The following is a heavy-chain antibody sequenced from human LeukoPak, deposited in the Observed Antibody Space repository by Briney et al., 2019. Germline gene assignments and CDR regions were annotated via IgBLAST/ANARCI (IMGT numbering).Heavy chain of an antibody. D-gene: IGHD6-13*01. CDR1: GYTFTSYG. Sequence: ASEKVSCKASGYTFTSYGISWVRQAPGQGLQWMGWISTYNGNTSYAQTLQGRVTMTTDTSTSTAYMELRSLRSDDTAVYYCARDKAYSITYYSSYIHWFDPWGQGTLVTVSS. CDR2: ISTYNGNT. V-gene: IGHV1-18*01. J-gene: IGHJ5*02. CDR3: ARDKAYSITYYSSYIHWFDP.